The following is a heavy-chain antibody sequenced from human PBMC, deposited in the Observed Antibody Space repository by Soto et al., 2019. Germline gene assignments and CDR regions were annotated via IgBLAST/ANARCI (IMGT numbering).Heavy chain of an antibody. Sequence: PSETLSLTCAVSGGSISSSNWWSWVRQPPGKGLEWIGEIYHSGSTNYNPSLKSRVTISVDKSKNQFSLKLSSVTAADTAVYYCARGDRYWNDVFDYWGQGTLVTVSS. CDR1: GGSISSSNW. CDR3: ARGDRYWNDVFDY. D-gene: IGHD1-1*01. V-gene: IGHV4-4*02. CDR2: IYHSGST. J-gene: IGHJ4*02.